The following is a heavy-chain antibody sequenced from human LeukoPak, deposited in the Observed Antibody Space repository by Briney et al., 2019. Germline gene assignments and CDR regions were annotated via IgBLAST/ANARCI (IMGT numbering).Heavy chain of an antibody. V-gene: IGHV1-8*01. CDR2: MNPNSGNT. CDR1: GYTFSTCD. J-gene: IGHJ4*02. CDR3: ARLPSAGYGYFED. D-gene: IGHD4-17*01. Sequence: ASVKVSCKASGYTFSTCDINWVRQATGQGLEWIGWMNPNSGNTGFAHKFQGRVTMTRDTSINTAYMELSSLRSEDTAVYYCARLPSAGYGYFEDWGQGALVTVSS.